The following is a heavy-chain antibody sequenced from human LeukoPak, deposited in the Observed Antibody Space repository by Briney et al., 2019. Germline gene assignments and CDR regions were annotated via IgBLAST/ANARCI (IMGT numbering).Heavy chain of an antibody. D-gene: IGHD3-10*01. CDR2: ISVSGVST. CDR1: GVTFKTYA. V-gene: IGHV3-23*01. Sequence: PGGSLRLSCAASGVTFKTYAMTWVRQAPGKGLEWVSAISVSGVSTYYADSVKGRFTISRDNSKNTLNLQMNSLRAEDTAVYYCAKSGPLVRGVITGWGQGTLVTVSS. CDR3: AKSGPLVRGVITG. J-gene: IGHJ4*02.